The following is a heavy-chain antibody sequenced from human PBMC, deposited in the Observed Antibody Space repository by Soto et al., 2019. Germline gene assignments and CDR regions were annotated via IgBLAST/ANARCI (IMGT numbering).Heavy chain of an antibody. D-gene: IGHD5-18*01. V-gene: IGHV3-49*04. CDR3: TRDVDTAMVYYYYGMDV. CDR1: GFTFGDYA. Sequence: QPGGSLRLSCTASGFTFGDYAMSWVRQAPGKGLEWVGFIRSKAYGGTTEYAASAKGRFTISRDDSKSIAYLQMNSLKTEDTAVYYCTRDVDTAMVYYYYGMDVWGQGTTVTVSS. J-gene: IGHJ6*02. CDR2: IRSKAYGGTT.